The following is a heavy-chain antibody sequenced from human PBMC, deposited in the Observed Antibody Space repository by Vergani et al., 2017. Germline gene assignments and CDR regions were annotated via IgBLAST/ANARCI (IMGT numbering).Heavy chain of an antibody. CDR2: IYYSGST. CDR3: AREHNQRASAQYNWFDP. Sequence: QVQLQESGPGLVKPSETLSLTCTVSGGSISSYYWSWIRQPPGKGLEWIGYIYYSGSTNYNPSLKSRVTISVDTSKNQFSLKLSSVTAADTAVYYCAREHNQRASAQYNWFDPWGQGTLVTVSS. CDR1: GGSISSYY. V-gene: IGHV4-59*01. J-gene: IGHJ5*02. D-gene: IGHD1-14*01.